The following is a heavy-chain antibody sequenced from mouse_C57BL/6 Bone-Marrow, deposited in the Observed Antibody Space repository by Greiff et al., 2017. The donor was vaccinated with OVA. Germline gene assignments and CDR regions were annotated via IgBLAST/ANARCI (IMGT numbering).Heavy chain of an antibody. J-gene: IGHJ1*03. CDR1: GYAFSSYW. CDR3: ARKGSRGWYFDV. D-gene: IGHD1-1*01. Sequence: QVQLQQSGAELVKPGASVKISCKASGYAFSSYWMNWVKPRPGKGLEWIGQFYPGDGATNYNGKFKGKATLTADKSSSTAYMQLSSLTSEDSAVYFCARKGSRGWYFDVWGTGSTVTVSS. CDR2: FYPGDGAT. V-gene: IGHV1-80*01.